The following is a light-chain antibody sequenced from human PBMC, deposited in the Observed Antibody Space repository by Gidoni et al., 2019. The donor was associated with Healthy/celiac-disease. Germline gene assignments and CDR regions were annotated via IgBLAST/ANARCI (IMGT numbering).Light chain of an antibody. CDR1: QDISNY. J-gene: IGKJ4*01. CDR2: DAS. V-gene: IGKV1-33*01. Sequence: DIQMTQSPSSLSASVGDRVTITCQASQDISNYLNWYQQKPGKAPKLLTYDASNLETGVPSRFSGSGSGTDFTFTISNLQPEDIATYYCQQYDNLLTFGGGTKVEIK. CDR3: QQYDNLLT.